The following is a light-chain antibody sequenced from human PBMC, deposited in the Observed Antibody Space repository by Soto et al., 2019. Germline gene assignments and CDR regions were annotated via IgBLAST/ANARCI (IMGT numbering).Light chain of an antibody. Sequence: DVVMTQSPLSLPVTLGHPSPIACRSXQSLVHSDGIAYFSWFQQRPGRSPRRLIYKVSNRDSGVPARFSGSGSGTDFALKISRVEAEDVGVYYCTQGTHWPITFGQGTRLEIK. CDR1: QSLVHSDGIAY. V-gene: IGKV2-30*02. CDR2: KVS. J-gene: IGKJ5*01. CDR3: TQGTHWPIT.